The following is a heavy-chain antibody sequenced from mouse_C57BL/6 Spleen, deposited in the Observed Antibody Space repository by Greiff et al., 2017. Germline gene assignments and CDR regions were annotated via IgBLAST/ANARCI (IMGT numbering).Heavy chain of an antibody. CDR3: AREGAFTTVVARDWYFDV. D-gene: IGHD1-1*01. J-gene: IGHJ1*03. Sequence: QVQLQQSGPELVKPGASVKISCKASGYAFSSSWMNWVKQRPGKGLEWIGRIYPGDGDTNYNGKFKGKATLTADKSSSTAYMQLSSLTSEDSAVYFCAREGAFTTVVARDWYFDVWGTGTTVTVSS. CDR2: IYPGDGDT. V-gene: IGHV1-82*01. CDR1: GYAFSSSW.